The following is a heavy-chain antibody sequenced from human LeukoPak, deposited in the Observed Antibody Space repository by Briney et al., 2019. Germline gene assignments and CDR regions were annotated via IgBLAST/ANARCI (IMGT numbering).Heavy chain of an antibody. Sequence: PSETLPLTCTVSSSSIRSGYYWGWIRQPPGKGLEWIGSIYHTGSTYYNPSLESRLTLLVDTSKNQFSLNLRSVTAADTAVYFCARARAFVWGSYRYIPYYFDPWGQGTLVTVSS. J-gene: IGHJ5*02. V-gene: IGHV4-38-2*02. CDR1: SSSIRSGYY. D-gene: IGHD3-16*02. CDR2: IYHTGST. CDR3: ARARAFVWGSYRYIPYYFDP.